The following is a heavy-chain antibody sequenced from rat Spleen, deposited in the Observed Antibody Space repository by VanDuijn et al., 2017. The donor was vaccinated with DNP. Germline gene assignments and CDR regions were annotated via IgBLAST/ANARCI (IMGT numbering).Heavy chain of an antibody. CDR2: ITYDGGNT. D-gene: IGHD1-11*01. V-gene: IGHV5-20*01. CDR1: GFTFSDYY. CDR3: TRGGWRILDFAY. J-gene: IGHJ2*01. Sequence: EVQLVESGGGLVQPGRSLKLSCAASGFTFSDYYMAWVRQAPTKGLEWVAYITYDGGNTYYGDSVKGRFTISRDNARSTLSLQMNSLRSEDTATYYCTRGGWRILDFAYWGQGVMVTVSS.